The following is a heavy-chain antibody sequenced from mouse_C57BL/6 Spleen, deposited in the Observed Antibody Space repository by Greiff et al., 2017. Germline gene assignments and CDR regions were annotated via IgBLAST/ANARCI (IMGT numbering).Heavy chain of an antibody. CDR2: INPYNGGT. D-gene: IGHD2-2*01. Sequence: EVKLQESGPVLVKPGASVKMSCKASGYTFTDYYMNWVKQSHGKSLEWIGVINPYNGGTSYNQKFKGKATLTVDKSSSTAYMELNSLTSEDSAVYYCARKGYDEAWFAYWGQGTLVTVSA. J-gene: IGHJ3*01. CDR1: GYTFTDYY. V-gene: IGHV1-19*01. CDR3: ARKGYDEAWFAY.